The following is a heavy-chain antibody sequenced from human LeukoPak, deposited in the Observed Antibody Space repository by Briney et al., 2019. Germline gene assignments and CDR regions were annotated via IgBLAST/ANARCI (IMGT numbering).Heavy chain of an antibody. CDR1: GFTFSNNA. Sequence: GGSLRLSCAASGFTFSNNALNWVRQAPGKGLEWVSYISSSGSTIYYADSVKGRFTISRDNAKNSLHLQMNSLRAEDTAVYYCAVEGVVSDYYFDYWGQGTLVSVPS. CDR3: AVEGVVSDYYFDY. D-gene: IGHD2-15*01. CDR2: ISSSGSTI. V-gene: IGHV3-48*03. J-gene: IGHJ4*02.